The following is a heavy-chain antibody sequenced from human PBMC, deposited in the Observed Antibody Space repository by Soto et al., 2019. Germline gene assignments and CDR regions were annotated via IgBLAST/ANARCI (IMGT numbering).Heavy chain of an antibody. J-gene: IGHJ4*02. CDR2: ISYDGSNK. D-gene: IGHD1-26*01. Sequence: GGSLRLSCAASGFTFSSYAMHWVRQAPGKGLEWVAVISYDGSNKYYADSVKGRFTISRDNSKNTLYLQMNSLRAEDTAVYYCAREEVGVLAYWGQGTLVTV. CDR1: GFTFSSYA. CDR3: AREEVGVLAY. V-gene: IGHV3-30-3*01.